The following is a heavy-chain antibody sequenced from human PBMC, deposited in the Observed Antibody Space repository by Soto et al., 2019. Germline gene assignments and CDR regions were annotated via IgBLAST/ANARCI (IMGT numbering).Heavy chain of an antibody. CDR1: GFSFSAYY. V-gene: IGHV3-11*01. D-gene: IGHD2-8*01. CDR3: ARENGHPGHNYAMDV. Sequence: PGGSLILSCAASGFSFSAYYMSWIRQAPGKGLEWVSYISFNGDVTRYSDSVEGRFTVSRDNAKKSLYLQMNSLRVEDTAVYYCARENGHPGHNYAMDVWGQGTTVTVSS. CDR2: ISFNGDVT. J-gene: IGHJ6*02.